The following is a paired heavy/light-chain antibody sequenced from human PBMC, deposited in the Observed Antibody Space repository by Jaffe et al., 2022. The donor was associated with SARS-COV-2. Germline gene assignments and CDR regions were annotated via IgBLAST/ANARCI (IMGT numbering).Light chain of an antibody. CDR1: QSIISW. CDR2: KAS. J-gene: IGKJ1*01. V-gene: IGKV1-5*03. Sequence: DIQMTQSPSTLSASVGDKVTVTCRASQSIISWLAWYQQKPGKAPKLLIYKASNLESGVPSRFSGSGSGTEFTLTISSLQPDDFATYYCQQYASYPWTFGQGTKVEIK. CDR3: QQYASYPWT.
Heavy chain of an antibody. J-gene: IGHJ4*02. CDR2: SDGPT. D-gene: IGHD2-15*01. V-gene: IGHV3-23*01. CDR3: ATRAFCSGDICYGLSY. Sequence: EVQVLQSGGGLVQPGESLRLSCTVSPFSFTSHPSHWVRQAPGKGLEWVSASDGPTNYADSVKGRFTISRDNSKNTVYLQMNSLRAEDTAVYYCATRAFCSGDICYGLSYWGQGTLVTVSS. CDR1: PFSFTSHP.